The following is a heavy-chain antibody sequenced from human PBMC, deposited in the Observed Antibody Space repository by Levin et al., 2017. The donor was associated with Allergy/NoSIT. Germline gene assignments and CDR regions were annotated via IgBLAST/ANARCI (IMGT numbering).Heavy chain of an antibody. CDR2: ISWNGGVI. V-gene: IGHV3-9*01. CDR3: AKESGPWAGNFQVDY. Sequence: GGSLRLSCAVSGVTFDDYAMHWVRQAPGKGLEWVSGISWNGGVIGYADSVKGRVSIYRDNAKKSLYLEMNSLRGEDTALYYCAKESGPWAGNFQVDYWGHGTLVIVSS. J-gene: IGHJ4*01. D-gene: IGHD1-1*01. CDR1: GVTFDDYA.